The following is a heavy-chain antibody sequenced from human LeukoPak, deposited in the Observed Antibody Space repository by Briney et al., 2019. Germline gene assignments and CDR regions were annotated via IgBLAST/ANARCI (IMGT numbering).Heavy chain of an antibody. J-gene: IGHJ6*03. D-gene: IGHD3-9*01. CDR2: IKQDGSEK. V-gene: IGHV3-7*01. CDR1: GFTFSSYW. CDR3: ARDMYYDILTGYCIHYYYYMDV. Sequence: GGSLRLSCAASGFTFSSYWMSWVRQAPGKGLEWVANIKQDGSEKYYVDSVKGRFTISRDNAKNSLYLQMNSLRAEDTAVYYCARDMYYDILTGYCIHYYYYMDVWGKGTTVTVSS.